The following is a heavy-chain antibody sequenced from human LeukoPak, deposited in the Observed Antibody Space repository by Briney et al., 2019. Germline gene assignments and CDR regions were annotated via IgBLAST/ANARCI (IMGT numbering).Heavy chain of an antibody. D-gene: IGHD6-13*01. CDR2: IIPIFGTA. V-gene: IGHV1-69*06. CDR3: AREHSYQKYSSSWHRSYDAFDI. Sequence: SVKVSCKASGGTFSSYAISWVRQAPGQGLEWMGGIIPIFGTANYAQKFQGRVTITADKSTSTAYMELSSLRSEDTAVYYCAREHSYQKYSSSWHRSYDAFDIWGQGTMVTVSS. CDR1: GGTFSSYA. J-gene: IGHJ3*02.